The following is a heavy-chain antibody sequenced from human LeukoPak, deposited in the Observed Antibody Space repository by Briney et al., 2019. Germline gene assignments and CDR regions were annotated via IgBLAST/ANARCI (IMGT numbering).Heavy chain of an antibody. D-gene: IGHD3-9*01. J-gene: IGHJ3*02. CDR2: ISCNGSNT. CDR3: AKDSGYFDWLSTGGDAFDI. CDR1: GFTFSSYA. Sequence: GGSLRLSCAASGFTFSSYAMSWVRQAPGKGLEWVSAISCNGSNTYYADSVKGRFTISRDNSKNTLYLQMNSLRAEDTAVYYCAKDSGYFDWLSTGGDAFDIWGQGTMVTVSS. V-gene: IGHV3-23*01.